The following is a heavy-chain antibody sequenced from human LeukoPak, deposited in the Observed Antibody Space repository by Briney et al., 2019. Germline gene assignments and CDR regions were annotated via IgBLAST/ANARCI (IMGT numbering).Heavy chain of an antibody. J-gene: IGHJ4*02. V-gene: IGHV1-2*02. CDR1: GYTFTGYY. Sequence: GASVTVPCKASGYTFTGYYMHWVRQAPRQGLEWMGWINPNSGGTNYAQKFQGRVTMTRDTSISTAYMELSRLRSDDTAVYYCASGPNYYDSSGYYNDYWGQGTLVTVSS. CDR2: INPNSGGT. CDR3: ASGPNYYDSSGYYNDY. D-gene: IGHD3-22*01.